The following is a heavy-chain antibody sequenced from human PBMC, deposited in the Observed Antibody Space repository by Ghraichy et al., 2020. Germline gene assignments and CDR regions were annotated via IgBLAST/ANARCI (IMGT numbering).Heavy chain of an antibody. Sequence: GGSLRLSCAASGFTFSTFWMSWVRQAPGKGLECVGRIKSESAGGAADYAAPVKGRFTITRDDSKNTVYLQMNSLKIEDTAVYYCTRTFHADSSFDYWGQGTLVTVSS. J-gene: IGHJ4*02. D-gene: IGHD3-16*01. CDR2: IKSESAGGAA. CDR3: TRTFHADSSFDY. V-gene: IGHV3-15*01. CDR1: GFTFSTFW.